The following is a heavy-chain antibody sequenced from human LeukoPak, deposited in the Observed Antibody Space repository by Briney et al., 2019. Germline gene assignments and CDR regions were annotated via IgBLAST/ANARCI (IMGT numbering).Heavy chain of an antibody. CDR3: ARGRYYYASSGYPTPGY. D-gene: IGHD3-22*01. CDR2: ISSSSSYI. V-gene: IGHV3-21*01. Sequence: AGGSLRLSCAASGFTFSSYSMNWVRQAPGKGLEWVSSISSSSSYIYHADSVKGRFTISRDNAKNSLYLQMNSLRAEDTAVYYCARGRYYYASSGYPTPGYWGQGTLVTVSS. J-gene: IGHJ4*02. CDR1: GFTFSSYS.